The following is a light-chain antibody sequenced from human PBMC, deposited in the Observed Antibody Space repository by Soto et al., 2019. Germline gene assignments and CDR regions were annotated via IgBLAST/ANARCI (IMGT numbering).Light chain of an antibody. CDR3: QQSYSTPRT. Sequence: DIQMTQSPYSLSASVGDRVTITCRASQSISSNLNWYQQKPGKAPKLLIYGASSLQSGVPSRFSGMGSGTDFTLIISSLQPEDFATFYCQQSYSTPRTFGQGTKLEI. J-gene: IGKJ2*01. CDR2: GAS. CDR1: QSISSN. V-gene: IGKV1-39*01.